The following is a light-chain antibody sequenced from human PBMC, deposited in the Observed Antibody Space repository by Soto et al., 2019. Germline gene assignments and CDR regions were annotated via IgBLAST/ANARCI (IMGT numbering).Light chain of an antibody. CDR2: GSN. CDR1: RSNIGSNS. CDR3: AVWDVSLNGV. V-gene: IGLV1-44*01. Sequence: QSVLTQPHSASGTPGQRVTISCSGSRSNIGSNSVNWYQHLPGTAPKLLIYGSNQRPSGVPDRFSGSKSVTSASLAISDLQPEDEAAYYCAVWDVSLNGVFGGGTQLTVL. J-gene: IGLJ2*01.